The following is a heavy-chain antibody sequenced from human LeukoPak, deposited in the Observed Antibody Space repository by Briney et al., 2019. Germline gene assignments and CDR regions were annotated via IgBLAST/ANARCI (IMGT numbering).Heavy chain of an antibody. V-gene: IGHV3-53*01. CDR3: ARGGYYDSSGYSSFVDY. CDR1: GFTFDDYG. CDR2: IYSGGST. J-gene: IGHJ4*02. D-gene: IGHD3-22*01. Sequence: GGSLRLSCAASGFTFDDYGMSWVRQAPGKGLEWVSVIYSGGSTYYADSVKGRFTISRDNSKNTLYLQMNSLRAEDTAVYYCARGGYYDSSGYSSFVDYWGQGTLVTVSS.